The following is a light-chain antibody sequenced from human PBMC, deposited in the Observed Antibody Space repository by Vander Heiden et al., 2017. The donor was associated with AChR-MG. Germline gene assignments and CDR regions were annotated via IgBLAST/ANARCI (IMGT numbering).Light chain of an antibody. CDR2: SAS. Sequence: DIQMTQSPSSLYASVGDRVTITCRASQTIATFLNWYHQKPGKAPKLLIFSASSLQSGVPSRFSGSGSGTDFTLTISSLQPEDFATYYCQQSYSTPQTFGGGTKVEI. V-gene: IGKV1-39*01. CDR1: QTIATF. J-gene: IGKJ4*01. CDR3: QQSYSTPQT.